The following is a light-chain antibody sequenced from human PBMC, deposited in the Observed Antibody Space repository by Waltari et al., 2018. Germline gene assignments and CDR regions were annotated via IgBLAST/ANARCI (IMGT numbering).Light chain of an antibody. CDR2: GAS. CDR3: QQYNKWPLT. V-gene: IGKV3-15*01. CDR1: QSISNT. J-gene: IGKJ4*01. Sequence: EIVMTQSPATLSVSPGDSATLPCRASQSISNTVAWYQQRPGQAPRLLIYGASSRAAAIPARFSGSGSGTEFTLTISSLQSEDFAVYYCQQYNKWPLTFGGGTKVDIK.